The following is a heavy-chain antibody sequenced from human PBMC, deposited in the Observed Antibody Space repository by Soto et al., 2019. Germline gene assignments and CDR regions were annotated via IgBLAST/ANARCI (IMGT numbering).Heavy chain of an antibody. D-gene: IGHD6-19*01. CDR3: ASDGVEAGLYFDY. CDR2: INQGGNER. J-gene: IGHJ4*02. V-gene: IGHV3-7*01. Sequence: GGSLRLSCVSSGFSFSSHWMCWVRQAPGKGLEWLSTINQGGNERYYVDSVKGRFTISRDNARNSLYLQVNSLRAEDTAVYYCASDGVEAGLYFDYGGQGALVTVSS. CDR1: GFSFSSHW.